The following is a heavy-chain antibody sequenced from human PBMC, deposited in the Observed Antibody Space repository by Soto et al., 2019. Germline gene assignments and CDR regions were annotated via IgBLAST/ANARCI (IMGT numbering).Heavy chain of an antibody. J-gene: IGHJ6*04. CDR3: STDGPVSGSKRCLSMDV. V-gene: IGHV3-30*03. Sequence: GGSLRLSCIASGFTFNTYGMHWVRQAPGRGLEWVAAMSYDGSEKYYADSMEGRFTISRDNSKNTLYLEMNNLRLADTAVYYCSTDGPVSGSKRCLSMDVWGKGPTVTVSS. D-gene: IGHD3-10*01. CDR1: GFTFNTYG. CDR2: MSYDGSEK.